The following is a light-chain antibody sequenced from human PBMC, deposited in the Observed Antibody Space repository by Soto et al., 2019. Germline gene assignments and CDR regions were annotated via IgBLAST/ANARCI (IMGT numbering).Light chain of an antibody. J-gene: IGLJ1*01. CDR2: EVS. CDR1: SSDVGSYNL. CDR3: CSYAGSSTY. V-gene: IGLV2-23*02. Sequence: QSALTQPASVSGSPGQSITISCTGTSSDVGSYNLVSWYQQHPGKAPKLMIYEVSKRPSGVSKRFSGSKSGNTASLTISGLQAEDEADYYCCSYAGSSTYFGTGTKHTVL.